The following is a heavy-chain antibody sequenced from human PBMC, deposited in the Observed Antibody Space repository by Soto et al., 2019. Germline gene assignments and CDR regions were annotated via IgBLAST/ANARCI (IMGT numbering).Heavy chain of an antibody. Sequence: EVQLVESGGDLVQRGGSLRLSCAASGFTFSSYWMSWVRQAPGKGLEWVANIKQDGSEKYYVDSVKGRLTISRDNAKTSLFLQMNSLRAEDTAVYYCARDCSVTSCYGRRGLYFDTWGQGTLVTVSS. CDR2: IKQDGSEK. CDR1: GFTFSSYW. J-gene: IGHJ4*02. D-gene: IGHD2-2*01. V-gene: IGHV3-7*03. CDR3: ARDCSVTSCYGRRGLYFDT.